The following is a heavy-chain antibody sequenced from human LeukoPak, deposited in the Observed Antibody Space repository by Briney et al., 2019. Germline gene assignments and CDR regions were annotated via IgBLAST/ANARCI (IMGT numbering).Heavy chain of an antibody. Sequence: GGSLRLSCAVSGFTVSSTFMSWVRQAPGGGREWVSVLFIGGTPYYADSVKGRFTISRDKSKNTLFLQMNSLRVEDTAVYYWVRGTTVATLYSFDYWGQGTLVTVSS. D-gene: IGHD4-23*01. CDR3: VRGTTVATLYSFDY. CDR2: LFIGGTP. V-gene: IGHV3-53*01. CDR1: GFTVSSTF. J-gene: IGHJ4*02.